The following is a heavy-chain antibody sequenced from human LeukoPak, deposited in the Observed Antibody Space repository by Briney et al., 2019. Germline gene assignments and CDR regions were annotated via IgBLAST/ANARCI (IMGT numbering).Heavy chain of an antibody. CDR1: GFIFTNYA. Sequence: GGSLRLSCAASGFIFTNYAMYWVRQAPGKGLEWVSVILGSGDDTFYADSVKGRFTISRDSSKNTLFLQMNTLRAEDTAIYCCAKDRTVGASYWYFDLWGRGTLVTVSS. CDR3: AKDRTVGASYWYFDL. CDR2: ILGSGDDT. D-gene: IGHD1-26*01. J-gene: IGHJ2*01. V-gene: IGHV3-23*01.